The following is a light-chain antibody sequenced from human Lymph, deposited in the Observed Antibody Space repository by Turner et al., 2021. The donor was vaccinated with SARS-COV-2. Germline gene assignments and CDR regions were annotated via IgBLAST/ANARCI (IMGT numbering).Light chain of an antibody. J-gene: IGKJ2*01. CDR1: QSVSRSF. CDR3: QQYGRSPYT. CDR2: GAS. Sequence: EIVLTQSPGTQSLSPGERVTLSCRASQSVSRSFLAWYQHKPGQAPRLLIYGASSRATGIPDRFSGSGSGTDFTLTISRLEPEDFAVYYCQQYGRSPYTFGQGTKLEIK. V-gene: IGKV3-20*01.